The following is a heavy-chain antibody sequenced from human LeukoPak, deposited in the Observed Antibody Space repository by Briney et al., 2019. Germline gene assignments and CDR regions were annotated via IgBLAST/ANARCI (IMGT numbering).Heavy chain of an antibody. D-gene: IGHD2-2*01. CDR1: GGTFSSYA. CDR2: IIPIFGTA. J-gene: IGHJ4*02. V-gene: IGHV1-69*13. CDR3: ARAGTPVGYCSSTSCHYYFDY. Sequence: SVKVSCKASGGTFSSYAISWVRQAPGQGLEWTGGIIPIFGTANYAQKFQGRVTITADESTSTAYMELSSLRSEDTAVYYCARAGTPVGYCSSTSCHYYFDYWGQGTLVTVSS.